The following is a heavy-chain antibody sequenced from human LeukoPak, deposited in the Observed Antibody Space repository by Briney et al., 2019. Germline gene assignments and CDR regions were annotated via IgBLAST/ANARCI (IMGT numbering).Heavy chain of an antibody. Sequence: ASVKVSCKASGYTFTGYYMRWVRQAPGQGLEWMGRINPNSGGTNYAQKFQGRVTMTRDTSISTAYMELSRLRSDDTAVYYCARAPRDGYMADYWGQGTLVTVSS. CDR1: GYTFTGYY. D-gene: IGHD5-24*01. V-gene: IGHV1-2*06. CDR3: ARAPRDGYMADY. CDR2: INPNSGGT. J-gene: IGHJ4*02.